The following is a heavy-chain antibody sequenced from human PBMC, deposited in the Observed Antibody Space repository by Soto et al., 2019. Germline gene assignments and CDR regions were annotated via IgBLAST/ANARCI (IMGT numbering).Heavy chain of an antibody. D-gene: IGHD3-3*01. J-gene: IGHJ4*02. Sequence: SETLSLTCTVSGDSISSYYWSWIRQPPGKGLEWIGYIHYSGSTNYNPSLKSRVTISVDTSKNQFSLKLSSVTAADTAVYYCAKFGSGYYLFYFDYGGQGTLVTVSS. V-gene: IGHV4-59*01. CDR3: AKFGSGYYLFYFDY. CDR1: GDSISSYY. CDR2: IHYSGST.